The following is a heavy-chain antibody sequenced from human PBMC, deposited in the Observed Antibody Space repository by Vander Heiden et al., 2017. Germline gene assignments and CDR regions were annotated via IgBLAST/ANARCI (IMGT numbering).Heavy chain of an antibody. CDR2: IIPRFASA. Sequence: QVQLVQSGAEVKEPGSSVKVSCKASGGPFSTYTISWVRQAPGQGLEWMGGIIPRFASATYPQKFQGRVTITADESTTTAYMELSSLRSEDSALYFCARQKRFLGPVDSWGQGTLVTVSS. V-gene: IGHV1-69*01. CDR1: GGPFSTYT. CDR3: ARQKRFLGPVDS. D-gene: IGHD3-3*01. J-gene: IGHJ4*02.